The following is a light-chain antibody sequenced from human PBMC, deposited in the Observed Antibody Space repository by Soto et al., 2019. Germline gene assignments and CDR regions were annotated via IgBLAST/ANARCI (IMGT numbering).Light chain of an antibody. CDR2: KND. V-gene: IGLV1-47*01. J-gene: IGLJ3*02. CDR1: SSNIGRNY. CDR3: ATWDANLRGWV. Sequence: QSVLSQPPSASGTPGQRITISCSGSSSNIGRNYVYWYQQLPGTAPKLLIFKNDQRPSGVPDRFSGSKSGTSASLAISGLRPEDEADDYCATWDANLRGWVFGGGTKLTVL.